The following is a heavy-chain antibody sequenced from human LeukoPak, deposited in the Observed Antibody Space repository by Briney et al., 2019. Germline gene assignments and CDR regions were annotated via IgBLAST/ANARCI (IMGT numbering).Heavy chain of an antibody. D-gene: IGHD1-1*01. CDR3: ARVNINNWHSCDY. V-gene: IGHV4-4*02. Sequence: SGTLSLTCAVSGGSISSNNWWGWVRQPPGKGLEWIGEIYHSGSPNYNPSLKSRVTISVDKSRNLFSLNLSSVTAADTAVYYCARVNINNWHSCDYWGQGTLVTVSS. J-gene: IGHJ4*02. CDR2: IYHSGSP. CDR1: GGSISSNNW.